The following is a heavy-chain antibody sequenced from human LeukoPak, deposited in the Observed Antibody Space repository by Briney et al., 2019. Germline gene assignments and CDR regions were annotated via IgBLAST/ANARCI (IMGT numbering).Heavy chain of an antibody. CDR2: IRSKANSYAT. CDR1: GFTFSSFT. V-gene: IGHV3-73*01. J-gene: IGHJ4*02. D-gene: IGHD5-24*01. Sequence: GGSLRLSCAASGFTFSSFTMNWVRQASGKGLEWVGRIRSKANSYATAYAASVKGRFTISRDDSKNTAYLQMNSLKTEDTAVYYCTLSRDGYNYDYWGQGTLVTVSS. CDR3: TLSRDGYNYDY.